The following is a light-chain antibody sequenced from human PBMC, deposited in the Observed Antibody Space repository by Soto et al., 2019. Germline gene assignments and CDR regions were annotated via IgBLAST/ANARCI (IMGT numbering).Light chain of an antibody. CDR1: QGISNY. Sequence: DIQMTQSPSSLSASVGDRVTITCRASQGISNYLAWYQQKPGKVPKLLIYAASTLQSGVPSRFSGNGSGTDLTLTISGLQPEDGATYYCQRYSTAPWAFGPGTKVDLK. CDR2: AAS. J-gene: IGKJ3*01. CDR3: QRYSTAPWA. V-gene: IGKV1-27*01.